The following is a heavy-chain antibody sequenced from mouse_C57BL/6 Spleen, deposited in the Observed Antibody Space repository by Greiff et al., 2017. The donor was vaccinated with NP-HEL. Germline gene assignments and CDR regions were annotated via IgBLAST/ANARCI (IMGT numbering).Heavy chain of an antibody. Sequence: QVQLQQSGAELVKPGASVKLSCKASGYTFTSYWMHWVKQRPGQGLEWIGMIHPNSGSTNYNEKFKSKATLTVDKSSSTAYMQLSSLTSEDSAVYYCARPTAQATSYAMDYWGQGTSVTVSS. D-gene: IGHD3-2*02. CDR3: ARPTAQATSYAMDY. J-gene: IGHJ4*01. CDR1: GYTFTSYW. CDR2: IHPNSGST. V-gene: IGHV1-64*01.